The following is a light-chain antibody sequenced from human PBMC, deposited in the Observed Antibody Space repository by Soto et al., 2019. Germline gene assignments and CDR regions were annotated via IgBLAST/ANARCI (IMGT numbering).Light chain of an antibody. CDR3: QSYDSSLSGHVV. CDR2: GNS. Sequence: QSVLTQPPSVSGAPGQRVTISCAGSSSNIGAGYDVHWYQQLPGTAPKVPIFGNSYRPSGVPDRFSGSKSGTSASLAISGLQAEDEADYYCQSYDSSLSGHVVFGGGTKVTVL. J-gene: IGLJ2*01. CDR1: SSNIGAGYD. V-gene: IGLV1-40*01.